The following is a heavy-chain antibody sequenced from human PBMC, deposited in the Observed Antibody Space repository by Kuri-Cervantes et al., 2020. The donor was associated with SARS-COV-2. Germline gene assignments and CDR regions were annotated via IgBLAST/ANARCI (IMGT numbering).Heavy chain of an antibody. V-gene: IGHV3-74*01. CDR1: GFTFSSYW. CDR2: INSDGSST. J-gene: IGHJ5*02. Sequence: GESLKISCAASGFTFSSYWMHWVRQAPGKGLVWVSRINSDGSSTSYADSVKGRFTISRDNAKNTLYLQMNNLRAEDTAVYYCARDRLRYCSSTSCYGWFDPWGQGTLVTVSS. D-gene: IGHD2-2*01. CDR3: ARDRLRYCSSTSCYGWFDP.